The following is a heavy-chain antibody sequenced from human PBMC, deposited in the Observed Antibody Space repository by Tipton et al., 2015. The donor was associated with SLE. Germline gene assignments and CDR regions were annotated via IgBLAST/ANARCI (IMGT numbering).Heavy chain of an antibody. J-gene: IGHJ5*02. V-gene: IGHV4-39*07. Sequence: TLSLTCTISGDSITSGPYYWAWIRQPPGKGLEWIGTIYYNGFSYQSPSLKSRITMSVDTSKARFSLTLTSMTAADTAVYYCARSRYSSTSPSDVTTWFDPWGQGILVRVSS. CDR1: GDSITSGPYY. D-gene: IGHD2-2*01. CDR2: IYYNGFS. CDR3: ARSRYSSTSPSDVTTWFDP.